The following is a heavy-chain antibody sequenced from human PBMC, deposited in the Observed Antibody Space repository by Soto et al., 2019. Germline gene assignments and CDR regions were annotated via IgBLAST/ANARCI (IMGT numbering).Heavy chain of an antibody. CDR3: AKDRGLTTVTFDAFQA. CDR2: IIGSGDST. D-gene: IGHD4-17*01. CDR1: GFSFNAYS. V-gene: IGHV3-23*01. Sequence: EVHLLESGGGLVQPGGSLRISCAASGFSFNAYSMSWVRQAPGKGLEWVSGIIGSGDSTYYADSVKGRFTISRDNSNNTLYLQMNSLRAGDTAIYYCAKDRGLTTVTFDAFQAWGQGTLFAVSS. J-gene: IGHJ1*01.